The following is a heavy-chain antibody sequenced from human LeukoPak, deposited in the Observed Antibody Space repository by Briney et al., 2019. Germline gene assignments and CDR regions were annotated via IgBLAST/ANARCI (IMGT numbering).Heavy chain of an antibody. V-gene: IGHV3-64D*06. Sequence: GGSLRLSCSASGFTFSSYAMHWVRQAPGKGLEYVSAISSNGGSTYYADSVKGRFTISRDNSKNTLYLQMSSLRAEDTAVYYCANLAADGPFDIWGQGTMVTVSS. J-gene: IGHJ3*02. CDR2: ISSNGGST. D-gene: IGHD6-13*01. CDR3: ANLAADGPFDI. CDR1: GFTFSSYA.